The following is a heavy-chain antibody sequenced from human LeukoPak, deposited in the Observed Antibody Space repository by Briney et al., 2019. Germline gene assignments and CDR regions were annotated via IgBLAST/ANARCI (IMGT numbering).Heavy chain of an antibody. V-gene: IGHV4-34*01. J-gene: IGHJ4*02. CDR1: GGSFSGYY. D-gene: IGHD2-21*02. Sequence: SETLSLTCAVYGGSFSGYYWSWIRQPPGKGLEWIGEINHSGSTNYNPSLKSRVTISVDTSKNQFSLKLSSVTAADTAVYYCARAVTLEYWGQGTLVTVSS. CDR3: ARAVTLEY. CDR2: INHSGST.